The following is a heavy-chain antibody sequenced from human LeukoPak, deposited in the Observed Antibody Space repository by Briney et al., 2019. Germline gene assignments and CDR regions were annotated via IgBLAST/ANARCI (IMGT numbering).Heavy chain of an antibody. D-gene: IGHD2-15*01. CDR1: GGSFSGYY. CDR2: INHSGST. CDR3: ARALGYCSGGSCTRGYNWFDP. J-gene: IGHJ5*02. V-gene: IGHV4-34*01. Sequence: SETLSLTCAVYGGSFSGYYWSWIRQPPGKGLEWIGEINHSGSTNYNPSLKSRVTISVDTSKNQFSLKLSSVTAADTAVYYCARALGYCSGGSCTRGYNWFDPWGQGTLVTVPS.